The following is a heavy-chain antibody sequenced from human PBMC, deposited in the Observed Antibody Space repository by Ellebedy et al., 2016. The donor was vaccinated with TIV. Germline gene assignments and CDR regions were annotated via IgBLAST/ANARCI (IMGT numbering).Heavy chain of an antibody. CDR3: ARENYGDKKFDY. V-gene: IGHV1-46*01. CDR2: INPSGGIT. CDR1: GYTFTGYY. D-gene: IGHD4-17*01. J-gene: IGHJ4*02. Sequence: ASVKVSCKASGYTFTGYYMHWVRQAPGQGLEWMGIINPSGGITSYAQKFQGRVTMTRDTSTSTVYMELSSLRSEDTAVYYCARENYGDKKFDYWGQGTLVTVSS.